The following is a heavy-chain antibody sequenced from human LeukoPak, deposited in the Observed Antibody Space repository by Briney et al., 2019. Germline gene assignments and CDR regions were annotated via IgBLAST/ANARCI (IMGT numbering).Heavy chain of an antibody. V-gene: IGHV3-30*04. CDR1: GFTFSSYA. CDR3: ARDRLSSGWAYFDY. CDR2: ISYDGSNK. Sequence: PGRSLRLSCAASGFTFSSYAMHWVRQAPGKGLEWVAVISYDGSNKYYADSVKGRFTISRDNSNNTLYLQMISLRAEDTAVYYCARDRLSSGWAYFDYWGQGTLVTVSS. D-gene: IGHD6-19*01. J-gene: IGHJ4*02.